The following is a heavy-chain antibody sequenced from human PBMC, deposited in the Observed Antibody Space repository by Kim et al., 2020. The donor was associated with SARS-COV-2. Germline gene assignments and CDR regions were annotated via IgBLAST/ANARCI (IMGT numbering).Heavy chain of an antibody. J-gene: IGHJ6*03. Sequence: ASVKVSCKASGYTFTSYGISWVRQAPGQGLEWMGWISAYNGNTNYAQKLQGRVTMTTDTSTSTAYMELRSLRSDDTAVYYCARAPGYSSSWYGDYYYYYMDVWGNGTTVTVSS. D-gene: IGHD6-13*01. V-gene: IGHV1-18*01. CDR1: GYTFTSYG. CDR3: ARAPGYSSSWYGDYYYYYMDV. CDR2: ISAYNGNT.